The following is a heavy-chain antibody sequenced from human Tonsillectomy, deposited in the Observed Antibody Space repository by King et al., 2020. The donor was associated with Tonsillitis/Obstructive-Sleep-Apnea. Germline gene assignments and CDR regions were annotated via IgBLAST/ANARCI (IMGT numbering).Heavy chain of an antibody. Sequence: HLKESGGGVVQPGRSLRLSCEASGFTFSAYGMHWVRQAPGKGLEWVAVIWYDGGNKYYADSVQGRFTVSRDNSNNTVYLQMNSLRAEDTAVYYCATTVDYGDYVFDYWGQGTLVTVSS. CDR3: ATTVDYGDYVFDY. J-gene: IGHJ4*02. CDR2: IWYDGGNK. CDR1: GFTFSAYG. D-gene: IGHD4-17*01. V-gene: IGHV3-33*01.